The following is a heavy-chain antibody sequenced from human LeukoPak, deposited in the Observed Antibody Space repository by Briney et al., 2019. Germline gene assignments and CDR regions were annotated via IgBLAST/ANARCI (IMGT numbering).Heavy chain of an antibody. CDR1: GGSISSYY. CDR2: IYTSGST. D-gene: IGHD3-22*01. Sequence: PSETLSLTCTVSGGSISSYYWSWIRQPPGKGLEWIGYIYTSGSTNYSPSLKSRVTISVDTSKNQFSLKLSSVTAADTAVYYCARNFGGNSGGYYYTFDYWGQGTLVTVSS. V-gene: IGHV4-4*09. J-gene: IGHJ4*02. CDR3: ARNFGGNSGGYYYTFDY.